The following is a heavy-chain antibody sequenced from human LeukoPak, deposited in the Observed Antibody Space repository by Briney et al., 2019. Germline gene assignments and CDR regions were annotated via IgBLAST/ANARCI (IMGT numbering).Heavy chain of an antibody. V-gene: IGHV3-74*01. CDR2: INSDGSST. CDR1: RFTFSTYW. D-gene: IGHD3-16*01. Sequence: PGGSLRLSCAASRFTFSTYWMHWVRQAPGKGLVWVSRINSDGSSTGYADSVKGRFTISRDNAKNTLYLQMNSLRADDTAVYYCARARLTDYVWGRRTFDIWGQGTMVTISS. CDR3: ARARLTDYVWGRRTFDI. J-gene: IGHJ3*02.